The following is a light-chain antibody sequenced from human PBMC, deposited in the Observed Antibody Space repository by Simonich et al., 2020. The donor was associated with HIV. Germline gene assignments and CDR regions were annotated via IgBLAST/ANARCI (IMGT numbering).Light chain of an antibody. V-gene: IGKV2-30*02. CDR3: MQGTHWPPFT. CDR2: EVS. Sequence: DVVMTQSPLSLPVTLGQPASISCRSSQSLVHTDGNTYLNWLQQRPGQSPRRLIYEVSNRDSGVPDRFSGSGSGTDFTLKISRVEAEDVGVYYCMQGTHWPPFTFGPGTKVDIK. J-gene: IGKJ3*01. CDR1: QSLVHTDGNTY.